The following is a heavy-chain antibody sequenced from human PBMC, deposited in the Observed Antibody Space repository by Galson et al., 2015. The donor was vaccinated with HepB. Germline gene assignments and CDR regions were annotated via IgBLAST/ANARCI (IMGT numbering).Heavy chain of an antibody. J-gene: IGHJ6*02. CDR3: ARVGVGATVEDYYYGMDV. D-gene: IGHD1-26*01. CDR2: MNPNSGNT. V-gene: IGHV1-8*01. Sequence: SVKVSCKASGYTFTSYDINWVRQATGQGLEWMGWMNPNSGNTGYAQKFQGRVTMTRNTSISTAYMELSSLRSEDTAVYYCARVGVGATVEDYYYGMDVWGQGTTVTVSS. CDR1: GYTFTSYD.